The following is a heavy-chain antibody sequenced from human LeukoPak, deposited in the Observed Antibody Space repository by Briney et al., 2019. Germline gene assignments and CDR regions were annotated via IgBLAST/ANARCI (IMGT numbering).Heavy chain of an antibody. D-gene: IGHD6-19*01. CDR1: GGSLSNINYY. V-gene: IGHV4-39*01. CDR3: ASCRRGQWLDFDQ. Sequence: PSETLSLTCTVSGGSLSNINYYWGWIRQPPGKGLEWIGSIYYSGSTYYNPSLKSRVTISVDTSKNQVSLKLSSVTAADTAVYYCASCRRGQWLDFDQWGQGTLVTVSS. CDR2: IYYSGST. J-gene: IGHJ4*02.